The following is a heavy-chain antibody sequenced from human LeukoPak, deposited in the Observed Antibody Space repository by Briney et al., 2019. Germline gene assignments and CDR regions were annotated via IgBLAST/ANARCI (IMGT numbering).Heavy chain of an antibody. V-gene: IGHV1-69*05. CDR1: GGTFSSYA. Sequence: SVKVSCKASGGTFSSYAISWVRQAPGQGLEWMGRIIPIFGTANYAQTFQGRVTITTDESTSTAYMELSSLRSEDTAVYYCAREGRRIAAAGGRWYYYYMDVWGKGTTVTVSS. CDR2: IIPIFGTA. J-gene: IGHJ6*03. D-gene: IGHD6-13*01. CDR3: AREGRRIAAAGGRWYYYYMDV.